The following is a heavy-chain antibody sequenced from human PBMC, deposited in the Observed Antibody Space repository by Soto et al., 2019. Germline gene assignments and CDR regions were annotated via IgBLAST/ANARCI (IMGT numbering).Heavy chain of an antibody. Sequence: GGSLRLSCAASGFTFSGYGMHWVRQAPGKGLEWVAVISYDGSNKYYADSVKGRFTISRDNSKNTLYLQMNSLRAEDTAVYYCAKDRWGSLLDYWGQGTLVTVSS. V-gene: IGHV3-30*18. CDR3: AKDRWGSLLDY. J-gene: IGHJ4*02. CDR1: GFTFSGYG. CDR2: ISYDGSNK. D-gene: IGHD7-27*01.